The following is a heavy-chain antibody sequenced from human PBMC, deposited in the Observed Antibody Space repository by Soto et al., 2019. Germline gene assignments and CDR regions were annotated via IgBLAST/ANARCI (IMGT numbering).Heavy chain of an antibody. Sequence: GWSLRLSCASSVFTFVTYAMHWVRQAPGKGLEWVAGIWYDGRIENYADSVKGRFSISRDNSKSTVSLHMNSLRVEDTAIYYCARSDCGGQCACDYWGQGTLVTVSS. CDR3: ARSDCGGQCACDY. CDR2: IWYDGRIE. D-gene: IGHD2-21*01. CDR1: VFTFVTYA. J-gene: IGHJ4*02. V-gene: IGHV3-33*01.